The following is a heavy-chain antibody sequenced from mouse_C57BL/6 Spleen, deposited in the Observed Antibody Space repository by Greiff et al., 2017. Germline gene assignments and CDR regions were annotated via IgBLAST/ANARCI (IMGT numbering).Heavy chain of an antibody. V-gene: IGHV1-72*01. J-gene: IGHJ2*01. CDR3: AREGDDRDYMDY. Sequence: QVQLKQSGAELVKPGASVKLSCKASGYTFTSYWMHWVKQRPGRGLEWIGRIDPNSGGTKYNEKFKSKATLTADKPSSTAYMQLSSLPSEDSAVYYCAREGDDRDYMDYWGQGNTLTVSS. CDR1: GYTFTSYW. CDR2: IDPNSGGT.